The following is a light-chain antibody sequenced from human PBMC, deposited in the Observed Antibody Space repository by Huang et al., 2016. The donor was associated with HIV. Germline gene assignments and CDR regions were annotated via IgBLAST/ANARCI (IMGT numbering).Light chain of an antibody. CDR2: GPS. J-gene: IGKJ1*01. V-gene: IGKV3-15*01. CDR3: QQYNNWPPWT. CDR1: QSVSTN. Sequence: EIVMTQSPATLSVSPGERVTLACRASQSVSTNLAWYQQTPGQAPRLLIYGPSTMATGIPARFSGSGSGTEFTLTISSLQSEDFGLYYCQQYNNWPPWTFGQGTKVEIK.